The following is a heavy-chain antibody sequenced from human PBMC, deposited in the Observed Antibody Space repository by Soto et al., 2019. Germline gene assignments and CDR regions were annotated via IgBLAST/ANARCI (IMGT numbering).Heavy chain of an antibody. CDR2: INPSGGST. J-gene: IGHJ3*02. CDR3: ARDGDYYDSSGYYYGAFGI. V-gene: IGHV1-46*01. CDR1: GYTFTSYY. Sequence: ASVKVSCKASGYTFTSYYMHWVRQAPGRGLEWMGIINPSGGSTSYAQKFQGRVTMTRDTSTSTVYMELSSLRSEDTAVYYCARDGDYYDSSGYYYGAFGIWGQGTMVTVSS. D-gene: IGHD3-22*01.